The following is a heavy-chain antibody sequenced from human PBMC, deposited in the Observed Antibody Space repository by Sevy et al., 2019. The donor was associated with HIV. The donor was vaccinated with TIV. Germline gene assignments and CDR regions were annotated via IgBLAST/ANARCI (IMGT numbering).Heavy chain of an antibody. CDR2: INHSGST. J-gene: IGHJ4*02. CDR1: GGSFSAYY. V-gene: IGHV4-34*01. Sequence: SEILSLTCAVYGGSFSAYYWNWIRQPPGKGLEWFGEINHSGSTNYNPSLKSRVTMSVDTSKKQFSLKLSSVTAADTAVYYCARVVADDYIRGSHRPKYYFDFWGQGTLVTVSS. D-gene: IGHD3-16*02. CDR3: ARVVADDYIRGSHRPKYYFDF.